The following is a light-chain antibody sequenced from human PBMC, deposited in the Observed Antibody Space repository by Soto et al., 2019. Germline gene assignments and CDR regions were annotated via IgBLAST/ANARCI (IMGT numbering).Light chain of an antibody. CDR2: EVS. CDR3: SSYTRSSTGVV. V-gene: IGLV2-14*01. Sequence: QSALTQPASVSGSPGQSITISCTGTSSDVGGYNYVSWHQQHPGKAPKLMIYEVSNRPSGVSNRFSGSKSGNTASLTISGLQAEDEADYYCSSYTRSSTGVVFGGGTKLTVL. CDR1: SSDVGGYNY. J-gene: IGLJ2*01.